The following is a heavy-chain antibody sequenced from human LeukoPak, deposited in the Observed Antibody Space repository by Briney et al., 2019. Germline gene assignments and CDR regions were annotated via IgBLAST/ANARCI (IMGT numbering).Heavy chain of an antibody. V-gene: IGHV5-51*01. CDR3: ARGRGMTTDSGAFDF. D-gene: IGHD4-17*01. J-gene: IGHJ3*01. CDR1: GYSFTSYW. CDR2: IYPGDSDT. Sequence: ESLKISCKGSGYSFTSYWIGWVRQMPGKGLEWMGIIYPGDSDTRYSPSFQGQVTISADKSINTAYLQWSSLKASDSAMYYCARGRGMTTDSGAFDFWGQGTMVTVSS.